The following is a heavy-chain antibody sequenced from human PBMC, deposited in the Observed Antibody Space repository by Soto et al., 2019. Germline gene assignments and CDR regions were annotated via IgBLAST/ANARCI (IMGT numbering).Heavy chain of an antibody. CDR3: ARTYSSSWYHWFDP. V-gene: IGHV4-59*01. Sequence: SETLSLTCTVSGGSISSYYWSWIRQPPGKGLEWIGYIYYSGSTNYNPSLKSRVTISVDTSKNQFSLKLSSVTAADTAVYYCARTYSSSWYHWFDPWGQGTLVTVSS. CDR2: IYYSGST. CDR1: GGSISSYY. J-gene: IGHJ5*02. D-gene: IGHD6-13*01.